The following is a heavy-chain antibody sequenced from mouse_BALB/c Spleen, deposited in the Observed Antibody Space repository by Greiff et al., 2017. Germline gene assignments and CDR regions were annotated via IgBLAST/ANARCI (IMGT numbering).Heavy chain of an antibody. J-gene: IGHJ4*01. CDR2: IYPGDGDT. V-gene: IGHV1-87*01. CDR1: GYTFTSYW. Sequence: VKLVESGAELARPGASVKLSCKASGYTFTSYWMQWVKQRPGQGLEWIGAIYPGDGDTRYTQKFKGKATLTADKSSSTAYMQLSSLASEDSAVYYCARLEDYDGYYAMDYWGQGTSVTVSS. D-gene: IGHD2-4*01. CDR3: ARLEDYDGYYAMDY.